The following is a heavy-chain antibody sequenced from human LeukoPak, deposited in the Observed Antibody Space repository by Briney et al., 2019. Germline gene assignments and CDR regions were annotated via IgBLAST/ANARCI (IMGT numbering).Heavy chain of an antibody. V-gene: IGHV4-4*07. CDR2: LYTTGGT. Sequence: PSETLSLTCTVSGGSISGNSWSWIRQPAGKGLEWIWRLYTTGGTNYNPSLKSRVTMSVDTSKNQFSLNLRSVSAADTGVYYCARDGFSGSTTYSEYNFAMDVWGPGTTVTVSS. CDR3: ARDGFSGSTTYSEYNFAMDV. CDR1: GGSISGNS. D-gene: IGHD3-10*01. J-gene: IGHJ6*02.